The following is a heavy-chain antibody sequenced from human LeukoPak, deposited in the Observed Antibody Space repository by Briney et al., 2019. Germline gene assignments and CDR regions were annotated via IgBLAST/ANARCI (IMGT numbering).Heavy chain of an antibody. V-gene: IGHV4-59*01. D-gene: IGHD5-18*01. CDR1: GGSISNYY. CDR2: IYYSGST. CDR3: ASGFTAMAFDY. Sequence: KTSETLSLTCTVSGGSISNYYWSWIRQPPGKGLEWIGYIYYSGSTNYSPSLKRRVTISVDTSKKQFSLKLSSVTAADTAVYYCASGFTAMAFDYWGQGTLVTVSS. J-gene: IGHJ4*02.